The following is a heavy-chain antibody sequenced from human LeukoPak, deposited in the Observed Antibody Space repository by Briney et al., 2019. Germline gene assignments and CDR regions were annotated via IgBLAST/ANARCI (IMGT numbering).Heavy chain of an antibody. CDR1: GFTFSSYA. Sequence: GGSLRLSCAASGFTFSSYAMHWVRQAPGKGLEWVAVISYDGSNKYYADSVKGRFTISRDNSKNTLYLQMNSLRAEDTAVYYCARDTLDYDILTSFDYWGQGTLVTVSS. J-gene: IGHJ4*02. CDR3: ARDTLDYDILTSFDY. V-gene: IGHV3-30*04. CDR2: ISYDGSNK. D-gene: IGHD3-9*01.